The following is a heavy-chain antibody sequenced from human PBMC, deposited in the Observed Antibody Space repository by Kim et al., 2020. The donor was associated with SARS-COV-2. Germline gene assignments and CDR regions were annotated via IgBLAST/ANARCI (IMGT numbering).Heavy chain of an antibody. Sequence: ADSVKGRFTISRDNSKNTLYLQMNSLRAEDTAVYYCYSADSSGFQGAFDIWGQGTMVTVSS. J-gene: IGHJ3*02. D-gene: IGHD3-22*01. V-gene: IGHV3-30*01. CDR3: YSADSSGFQGAFDI.